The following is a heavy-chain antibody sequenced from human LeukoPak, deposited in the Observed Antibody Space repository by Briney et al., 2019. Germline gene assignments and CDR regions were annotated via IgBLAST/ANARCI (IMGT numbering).Heavy chain of an antibody. V-gene: IGHV4-61*02. D-gene: IGHD6-19*01. CDR3: AKTAVAGNYYYYGMDV. Sequence: SETLSLTCTVSSGSISSGSYYWSWIRQPAGKGLEWIGRIYTSGSTNYNPSLKSRVTISVDTSKNQFSLKLSSVTAADTAVYYCAKTAVAGNYYYYGMDVWGQGTTVTVSS. J-gene: IGHJ6*02. CDR2: IYTSGST. CDR1: SGSISSGSYY.